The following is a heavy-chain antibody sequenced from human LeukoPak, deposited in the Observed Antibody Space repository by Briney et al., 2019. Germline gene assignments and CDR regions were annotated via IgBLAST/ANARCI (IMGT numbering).Heavy chain of an antibody. CDR2: IYYSGST. Sequence: SETLSLTCTVSGGSVSSGSYYWSWIRQPPGKGLEWIGSIYYSGSTNYNPSLKSRVTISVDTSKNQFSLRLSSVTAADTAVYYCARGRYSSSWYLDYWGQGALVTVSS. CDR3: ARGRYSSSWYLDY. D-gene: IGHD6-13*01. CDR1: GGSVSSGSYY. J-gene: IGHJ4*02. V-gene: IGHV4-61*01.